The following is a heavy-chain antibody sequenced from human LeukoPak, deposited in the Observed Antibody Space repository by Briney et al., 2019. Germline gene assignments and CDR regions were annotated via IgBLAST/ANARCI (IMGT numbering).Heavy chain of an antibody. D-gene: IGHD3-10*02. CDR3: AELGITMIGGV. V-gene: IGHV3-9*03. CDR1: GFTFDDYA. Sequence: PGRSLRLSCAASGFTFDDYAMHWVRQAPGKGLEWVSGISWNSGSIGYADSVKGRFTISRDNAKNSLYLQMNSLRAEDMAVYYCAELGITMIGGVWGKGTTVTISS. CDR2: ISWNSGSI. J-gene: IGHJ6*04.